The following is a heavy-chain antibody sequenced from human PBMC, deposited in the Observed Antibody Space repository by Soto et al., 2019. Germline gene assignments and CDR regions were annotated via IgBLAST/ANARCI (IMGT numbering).Heavy chain of an antibody. CDR3: AKDYYGSGNYPTSPPFDY. CDR1: GFTFRGYW. D-gene: IGHD3-10*01. CDR2: ISSDGTST. J-gene: IGHJ4*02. Sequence: GRPLRLSCAASGFTFRGYWMQWVSQAPGKGLEWVSGISSDGTSTCYADSVKGRFTISRDNSKNTLYLQMNSLRAEDTAVYYCAKDYYGSGNYPTSPPFDYWGQGTLVTVSS. V-gene: IGHV3-74*01.